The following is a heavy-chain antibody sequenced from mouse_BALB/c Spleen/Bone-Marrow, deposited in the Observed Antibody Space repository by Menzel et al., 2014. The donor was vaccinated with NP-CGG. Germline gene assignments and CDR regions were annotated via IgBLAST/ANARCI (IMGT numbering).Heavy chain of an antibody. V-gene: IGHV1-18*01. J-gene: IGHJ1*01. CDR3: ARKEYGYDRYFDV. Sequence: VQRVESGPELVRPGAPVKISCKTSGYTLTEYTMHWVKQSHGKSLEWIGGINPNNGGTSYNQKFKGKATLTVDKSSSTAYMELRSLTSEDSAVYYCARKEYGYDRYFDVWGAGTTVTVSS. D-gene: IGHD2-2*01. CDR1: GYTLTEYT. CDR2: INPNNGGT.